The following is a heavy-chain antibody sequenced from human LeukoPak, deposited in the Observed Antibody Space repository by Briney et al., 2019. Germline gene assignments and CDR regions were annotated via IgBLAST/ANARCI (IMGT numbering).Heavy chain of an antibody. CDR1: GFTFRENW. CDR2: INPDGSRK. D-gene: IGHD4-17*01. V-gene: IGHV3-7*01. J-gene: IGHJ4*02. CDR3: AKLLGTVTTYDS. Sequence: GGSLRLSCAASGFTFRENWMSWVRQAPEKGLEWVASINPDGSRKLYVDSVKGRFTISRDNTKSSLFLQMNSLGAEDTAMYYCAKLLGTVTTYDSWGQGTRVTVSS.